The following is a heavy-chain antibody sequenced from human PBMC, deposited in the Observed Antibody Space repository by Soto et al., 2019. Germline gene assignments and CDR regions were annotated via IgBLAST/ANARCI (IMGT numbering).Heavy chain of an antibody. CDR3: ARGYYDFWSGYYTKGYYYGMDV. D-gene: IGHD3-3*01. Sequence: PSETLSLTCAVSGGSFSGYYWTWIRQPPGKGREWIGEINHSGSTNYNPSLKSRVTISVDTSTNQFSLKLSSVTAADTAVYYCARGYYDFWSGYYTKGYYYGMDVWGQGTLVTVSS. V-gene: IGHV4-34*01. CDR1: GGSFSGYY. J-gene: IGHJ6*02. CDR2: INHSGST.